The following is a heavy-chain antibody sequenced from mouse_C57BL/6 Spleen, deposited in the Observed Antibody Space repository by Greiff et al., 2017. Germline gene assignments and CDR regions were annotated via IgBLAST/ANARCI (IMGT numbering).Heavy chain of an antibody. V-gene: IGHV14-2*01. J-gene: IGHJ2*01. CDR1: GFNIKDYY. Sequence: VQLQQSGAELVKPGASVKLSCTASGFNIKDYYMHWVKQRTEQGLEWIGRIDPEDGETKYAPKFQGKATITADTSSNTAYLQLSSLTSEDTAVYYCARSGQYYFDYWGQGTTRTVSS. D-gene: IGHD3-1*01. CDR2: IDPEDGET. CDR3: ARSGQYYFDY.